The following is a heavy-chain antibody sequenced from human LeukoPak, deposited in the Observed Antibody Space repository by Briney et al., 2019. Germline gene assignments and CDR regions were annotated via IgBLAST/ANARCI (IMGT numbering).Heavy chain of an antibody. V-gene: IGHV3-74*01. Sequence: GGSLRLSCAASGFTFSSYWMHWVRQVPGKGLVWVSRINSDGSSRSYVDSVMGRFTISRDNAKNTLYLQLDSLRAEDTAVYYCAKDCVAGYFDYWGQGTLVTVSS. CDR1: GFTFSSYW. J-gene: IGHJ4*02. D-gene: IGHD6-19*01. CDR2: INSDGSSR. CDR3: AKDCVAGYFDY.